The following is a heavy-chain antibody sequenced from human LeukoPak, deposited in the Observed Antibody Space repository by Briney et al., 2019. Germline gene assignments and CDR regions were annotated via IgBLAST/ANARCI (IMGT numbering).Heavy chain of an antibody. CDR2: ITGPGEGT. J-gene: IGHJ4*02. Sequence: GGSLRLSCSASGFSFSDYAMSWVRQAPGKGLEWVSAITGPGEGTWYADSVQGRFTTSRDNSKNTLYLQMNSLSAEDTAVYFCAKDRNSDSGNTNGYFDFWGQGALVTVSS. D-gene: IGHD3-10*01. CDR1: GFSFSDYA. CDR3: AKDRNSDSGNTNGYFDF. V-gene: IGHV3-23*01.